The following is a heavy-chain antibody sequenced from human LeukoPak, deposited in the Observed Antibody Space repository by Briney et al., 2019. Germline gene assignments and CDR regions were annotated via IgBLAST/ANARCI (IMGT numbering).Heavy chain of an antibody. D-gene: IGHD6-13*01. J-gene: IGHJ4*02. CDR1: GFTFRSYG. V-gene: IGHV3-30*03. Sequence: GRPLRLSCAASGFTFRSYGMHWVRQAPGKGLEWVAVISYDGSNKYYADSVKGRFTISRDNPRNTLYLQMNSLRAEDTAVYYCARLVAASGLDYWGQGTLVTVSS. CDR2: ISYDGSNK. CDR3: ARLVAASGLDY.